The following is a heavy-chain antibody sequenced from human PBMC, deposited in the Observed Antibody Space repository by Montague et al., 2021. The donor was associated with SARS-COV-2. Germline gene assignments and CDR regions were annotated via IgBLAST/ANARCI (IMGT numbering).Heavy chain of an antibody. Sequence: SEALSLTCTVSGGSISSYYWSWIRQPPGKGLEWIGYIYYSWSTNYNPSLKSRVTISVDTSTNQFSLKLSSVTAADTAVYYCARGSGWMGNAFDIWGQGTMVTVSS. J-gene: IGHJ3*02. D-gene: IGHD6-19*01. CDR2: IYYSWST. CDR3: ARGSGWMGNAFDI. V-gene: IGHV4-59*01. CDR1: GGSISSYY.